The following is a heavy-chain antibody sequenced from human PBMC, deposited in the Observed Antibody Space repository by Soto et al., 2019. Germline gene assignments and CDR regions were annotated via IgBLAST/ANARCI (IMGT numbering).Heavy chain of an antibody. V-gene: IGHV1-69*06. J-gene: IGHJ6*02. D-gene: IGHD6-19*01. Sequence: SVKVSCKASGGTFSSYAISWVRQAPGQGLEWMGGIIPIFGTANYAQKFQGRVTITADKSTSTAYMELSSLRSEDTAVYYCASLAVAGTYYYYYGMDVWGQGTTVTVS. CDR1: GGTFSSYA. CDR2: IIPIFGTA. CDR3: ASLAVAGTYYYYYGMDV.